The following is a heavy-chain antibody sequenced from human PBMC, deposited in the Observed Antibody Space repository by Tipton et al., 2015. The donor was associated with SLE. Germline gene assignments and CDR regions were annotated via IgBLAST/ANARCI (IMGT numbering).Heavy chain of an antibody. D-gene: IGHD6-6*01. Sequence: TLSLTCAVSGDSVSSGYYWGWIRQPPGKGLEWIGYIYYSGSTNYNPSLKSRVTISVDTSKNQFSLKLSSVTAADTAVYYCARGAARQSLGYYYHGMDVWGQGTTVTVSS. V-gene: IGHV4-61*01. CDR3: ARGAARQSLGYYYHGMDV. CDR2: IYYSGST. J-gene: IGHJ6*02. CDR1: GDSVSSGYY.